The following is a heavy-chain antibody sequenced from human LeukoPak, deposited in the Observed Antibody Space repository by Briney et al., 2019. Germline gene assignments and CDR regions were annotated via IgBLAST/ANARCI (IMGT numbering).Heavy chain of an antibody. D-gene: IGHD2-2*01. J-gene: IGHJ6*03. CDR1: GFTFSDYS. CDR3: ATSGGFVLPNAITGNWYMDV. Sequence: GGSLRLSCGASGFTFSDYSMNWVRQAPGKGLAWVASITSAGGYTYYADSVKGRFTISRDNAQNSLFLQMNSLRAEGTAAYFCATSGGFVLPNAITGNWYMDVWGRGTSVTVSS. V-gene: IGHV3-21*01. CDR2: ITSAGGYT.